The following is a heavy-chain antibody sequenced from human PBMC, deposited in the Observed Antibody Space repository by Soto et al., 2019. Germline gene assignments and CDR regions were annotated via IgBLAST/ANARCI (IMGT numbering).Heavy chain of an antibody. V-gene: IGHV1-3*04. CDR3: ARNILGGXTDC. D-gene: IGHD3-16*01. CDR2: INTGKGDT. J-gene: IGHJ4*02. CDR1: GGTFSSYT. Sequence: ASVKVSCKASGGTFSSYTISWVRQAPGQGLEWMGWINTGKGDTKYSQKFQGRITITRDTSASTTYMELSSLKSEDTALYYCARNILGGXTDCWGPGTLVTVSS.